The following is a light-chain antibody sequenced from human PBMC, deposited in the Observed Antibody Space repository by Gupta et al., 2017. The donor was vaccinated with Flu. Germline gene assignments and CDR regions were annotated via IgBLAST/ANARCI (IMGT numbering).Light chain of an antibody. V-gene: IGKV1-33*01. CDR1: HDITNF. CDR3: QQYENLPLT. Sequence: PSSLSASVGDRVTITCQASHDITNFLNWYQQKPGEAPHLLIFDASTLRPGVPSRFSGSGSGTDFTFTISSLQPEDVATYYCQQYENLPLTFGGGTKVELK. CDR2: DAS. J-gene: IGKJ4*01.